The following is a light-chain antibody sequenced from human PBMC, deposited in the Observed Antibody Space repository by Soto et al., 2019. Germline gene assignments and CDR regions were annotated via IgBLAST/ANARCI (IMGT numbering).Light chain of an antibody. V-gene: IGKV3-20*01. CDR3: QQSYSTPWT. CDR2: GAS. Sequence: EIVLTQSPGSLSLSPGERATLSFMASQSVRSDDLAWYQQKPGQAPRLLVYGASSRATGIPDRFSGSGSGTDFTLTISSLQPEDFATYYCQQSYSTPWTFGQGTKVDIK. CDR1: QSVRSDD. J-gene: IGKJ1*01.